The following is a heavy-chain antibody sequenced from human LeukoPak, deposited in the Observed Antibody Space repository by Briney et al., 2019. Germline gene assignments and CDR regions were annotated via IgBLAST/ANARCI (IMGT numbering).Heavy chain of an antibody. CDR1: GFTFSSYA. V-gene: IGHV3-30*04. CDR2: ISFDGSNK. J-gene: IGHJ3*02. D-gene: IGHD3-10*01. Sequence: GGSLRLSCAASGFTFSSYAMHWVRQAPGKGLEWVAVISFDGSNKYYADSVKGRFTISRDISKNTLYLQMSSLRAEDTAVYHCARAGTMIRGGPDSFDIWGQGTVVTVSS. CDR3: ARAGTMIRGGPDSFDI.